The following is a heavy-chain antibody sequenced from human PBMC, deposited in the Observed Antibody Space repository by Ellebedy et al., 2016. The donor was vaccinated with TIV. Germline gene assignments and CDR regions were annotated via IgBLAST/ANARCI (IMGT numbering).Heavy chain of an antibody. CDR3: ARVGTAMVMNWFDP. CDR1: GGSISSSNW. D-gene: IGHD5-18*01. J-gene: IGHJ5*02. V-gene: IGHV4-4*02. CDR2: IYHSGST. Sequence: SETLSLXCAVSGGSISSSNWWSCVRQPPGKGLEWIGEIYHSGSTNYNPSLKSRVTISVDKSKNQFSLKLSSVTAADTAVYYCARVGTAMVMNWFDPWGQGTLVTVSS.